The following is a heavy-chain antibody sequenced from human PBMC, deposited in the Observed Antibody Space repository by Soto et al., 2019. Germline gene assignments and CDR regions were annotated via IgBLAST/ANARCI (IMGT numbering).Heavy chain of an antibody. D-gene: IGHD3-10*01. CDR3: ARDTVVRDTYYYYGMDV. J-gene: IGHJ6*02. CDR1: GFTFSSYG. CDR2: IWYDGSNK. V-gene: IGHV3-33*01. Sequence: QVQLVESGGGVVQPGRSLRLSCAASGFTFSSYGMHWVRQAPGKGLEWVAVIWYDGSNKYYADSVKGRFTISRDNSKNTLYLQMNSLRAEDTAVYYFARDTVVRDTYYYYGMDVWGQGTTVTVSS.